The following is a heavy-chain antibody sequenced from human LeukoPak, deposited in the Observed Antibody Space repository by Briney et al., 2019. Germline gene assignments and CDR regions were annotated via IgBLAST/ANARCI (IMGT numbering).Heavy chain of an antibody. CDR1: GFSFSTYA. Sequence: GGSLRLSCAASGFSFSTYAMNWVRQAPGKGLEWVSSIRRSDGSTYYADSVKGRFAISRDNSKNTLYLQMNSLRAEDTAVYYCAKDVYGDYGGLDYWGQGTLVTVSS. CDR3: AKDVYGDYGGLDY. V-gene: IGHV3-23*01. J-gene: IGHJ4*02. CDR2: IRRSDGST. D-gene: IGHD4-17*01.